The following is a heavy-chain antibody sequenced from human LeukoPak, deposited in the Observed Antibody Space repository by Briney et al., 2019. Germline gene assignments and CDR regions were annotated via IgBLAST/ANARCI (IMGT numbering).Heavy chain of an antibody. Sequence: ASVKVSCKASGYTFTSYYMHWVRQAPGQGLEWMGIINPSGGSTSYAQKFQGRVTITRDMSTSTVYMELSSLRSEDTAVYYCARGGSPAAIPWSWFDPWGQGTLVTVSS. V-gene: IGHV1-46*01. D-gene: IGHD2-2*02. CDR2: INPSGGST. J-gene: IGHJ5*02. CDR3: ARGGSPAAIPWSWFDP. CDR1: GYTFTSYY.